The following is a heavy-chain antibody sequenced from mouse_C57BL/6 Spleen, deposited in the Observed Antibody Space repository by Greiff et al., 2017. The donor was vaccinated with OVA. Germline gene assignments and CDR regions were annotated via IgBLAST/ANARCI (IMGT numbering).Heavy chain of an antibody. CDR1: GYTFTSYW. D-gene: IGHD1-1*01. J-gene: IGHJ2*01. Sequence: VQLQQPGAELVRPGSSVKLSCKASGYTFTSYWMHWVKQRPIQGLEWIGNIDPSDSETHYNQKFKNKATLTVDKSSSTAYMQLSSLTSEDSAVYYCAREGTRVVAGGYWGQGTTLTVSS. V-gene: IGHV1-52*01. CDR3: AREGTRVVAGGY. CDR2: IDPSDSET.